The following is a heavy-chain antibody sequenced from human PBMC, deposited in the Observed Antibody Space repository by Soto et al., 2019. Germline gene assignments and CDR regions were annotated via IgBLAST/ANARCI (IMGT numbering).Heavy chain of an antibody. V-gene: IGHV4-39*01. D-gene: IGHD3-9*01. CDR2: VYYSGST. CDR3: GRLEGLATISYYFDY. J-gene: IGHJ4*02. Sequence: SETLCLTWTVSGGSVSSSSDCWGWVRQPPGKGLEWIGSVYYSGSTYYNPSLESRVTISVDKSKNQFSLKLMSLSAADTAVYYCGRLEGLATISYYFDYWGQGALVTVSS. CDR1: GGSVSSSSDC.